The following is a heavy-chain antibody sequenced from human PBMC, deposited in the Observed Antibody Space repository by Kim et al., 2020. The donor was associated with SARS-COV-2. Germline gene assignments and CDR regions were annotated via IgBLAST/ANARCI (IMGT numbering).Heavy chain of an antibody. D-gene: IGHD6-13*01. CDR2: IKSKTDGGTT. J-gene: IGHJ4*02. Sequence: GGSLRLSCAASGFTFSNAWMSWVRQAPRKGLEWVGRIKSKTDGGTTDYAAPVKGRFTISRDDSKNTLYLQMNSLKTEDTAVYYCTTLYIAARTLVDYWGQGTLVTVSS. CDR1: GFTFSNAW. CDR3: TTLYIAARTLVDY. V-gene: IGHV3-15*01.